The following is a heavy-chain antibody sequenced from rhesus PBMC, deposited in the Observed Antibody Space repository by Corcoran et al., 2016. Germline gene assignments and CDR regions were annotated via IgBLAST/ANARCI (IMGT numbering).Heavy chain of an antibody. V-gene: IGHV4-122*02. Sequence: QVQLQESGPGLVKPSETLSLTCAVSGGSISSGYYYWSWIRQPPGKGLEWIGYITYSGSTSYNPSLKRRVTISRDTSKNQFSLRLSSVTAADPAVYYCASGLSSGWSLDYWGQGVLVTVSS. J-gene: IGHJ4*01. D-gene: IGHD6S26*01. CDR1: GGSISSGYYY. CDR2: ITYSGST. CDR3: ASGLSSGWSLDY.